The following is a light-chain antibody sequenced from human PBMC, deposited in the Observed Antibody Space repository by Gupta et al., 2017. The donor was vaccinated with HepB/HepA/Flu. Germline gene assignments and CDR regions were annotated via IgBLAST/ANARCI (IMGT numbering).Light chain of an antibody. J-gene: IGLJ2*01. CDR2: EVT. V-gene: IGLV2-8*01. Sequence: QSALTHPPSASGSPGHRVPLSCIATSRDVGNNYNYVSWYQQHPAQAPGLLIYEVTKRPSGVPDRFSGSTSGNTASLTVSRLQAEDEDDDDCSSFKHADDSVVFSGGTKLTVL. CDR3: SSFKHADDSVV. CDR1: SRDVGNNYNY.